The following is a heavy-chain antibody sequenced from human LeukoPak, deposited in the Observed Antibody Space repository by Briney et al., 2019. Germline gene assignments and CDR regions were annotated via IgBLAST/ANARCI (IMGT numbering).Heavy chain of an antibody. CDR1: GGSISSGGYS. J-gene: IGHJ3*02. V-gene: IGHV4-30-2*01. Sequence: PSQTLSLTCAVSGGSISSGGYSWSWIRQPPGKGLEWIGYIYHSGSTYYNPSLKSRVTISVDTSKNQFSLKLSSVTAADTAVYYCASLVSMVRGVPLLRRAFDIWGQGTMVTVSS. CDR2: IYHSGST. CDR3: ASLVSMVRGVPLLRRAFDI. D-gene: IGHD3-10*01.